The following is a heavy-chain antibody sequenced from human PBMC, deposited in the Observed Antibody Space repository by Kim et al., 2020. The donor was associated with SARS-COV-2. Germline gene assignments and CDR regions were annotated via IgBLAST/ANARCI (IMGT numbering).Heavy chain of an antibody. CDR3: ARDTPGQKGFDI. CDR1: GDSVSSNSAA. V-gene: IGHV6-1*01. J-gene: IGHJ3*02. Sequence: SQTLSLTCGVSGDSVSSNSAAWNWIRQSPSRGLEWLGRTYYRSKWYNDYTVSVRRRITTNSDTSKNQFSLQLNSVTPEDTAVYYCARDTPGQKGFDICGQGTMVTVSS. CDR2: TYYRSKWYN.